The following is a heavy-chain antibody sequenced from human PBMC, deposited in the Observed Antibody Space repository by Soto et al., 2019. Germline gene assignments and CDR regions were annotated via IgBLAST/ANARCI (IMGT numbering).Heavy chain of an antibody. D-gene: IGHD5-12*01. Sequence: SETLSLTCTVSGGSISSYYWSWIRQPPGNGLEWIGYIYYSGSTNYNPSLKSRVTISVDTSKNQFSLKLSSVTAADTAVYYCARGRDGYNFDYWGQGTLVTVSS. CDR2: IYYSGST. CDR3: ARGRDGYNFDY. J-gene: IGHJ4*02. CDR1: GGSISSYY. V-gene: IGHV4-59*01.